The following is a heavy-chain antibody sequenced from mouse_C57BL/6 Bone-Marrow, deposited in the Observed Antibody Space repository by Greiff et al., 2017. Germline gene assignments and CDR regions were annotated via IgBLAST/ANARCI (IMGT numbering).Heavy chain of an antibody. J-gene: IGHJ4*01. CDR2: LDPSDSYT. CDR1: GYTFTSYW. CDR3: AREVLWSYYYARDY. D-gene: IGHD1-1*02. Sequence: QVQLQQPGAELVMPGASVKLSCKASGYTFTSYWMHWVKQRPGQGLAWIGELDPSDSYTNYNQKFKGKSTLTVDKSSSTAYMQLSSLTSEDSAVYDCAREVLWSYYYARDYWGQGTSVTVSS. V-gene: IGHV1-69*01.